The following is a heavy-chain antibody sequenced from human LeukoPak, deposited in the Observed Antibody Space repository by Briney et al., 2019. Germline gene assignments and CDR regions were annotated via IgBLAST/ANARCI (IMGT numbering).Heavy chain of an antibody. Sequence: ASVKVSCKASGHTFTGYYMHWVRQAPGQGLEWMGWINPNSGGTNYAQNFQGRVTMTRDTSISTAYMELSRLRSDDTAVYYCARIGGNWNYVYWGQGTLVTVSS. D-gene: IGHD1-7*01. CDR1: GHTFTGYY. J-gene: IGHJ4*02. CDR2: INPNSGGT. V-gene: IGHV1-2*02. CDR3: ARIGGNWNYVY.